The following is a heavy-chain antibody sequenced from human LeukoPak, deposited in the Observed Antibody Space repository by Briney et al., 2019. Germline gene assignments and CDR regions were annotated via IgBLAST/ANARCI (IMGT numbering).Heavy chain of an antibody. J-gene: IGHJ5*02. D-gene: IGHD2-21*02. CDR3: TTEVSLVGGDYDSINWFDP. CDR2: IWYDGSNK. V-gene: IGHV3-33*01. CDR1: GFTFSSYG. Sequence: GGSLRLSCAASGFTFSSYGMHWVRQAPGKGLEWVAVIWYDGSNKYYADSVKGRFTISRDNSKNTLYLQMNSLRAEDTAVYYCTTEVSLVGGDYDSINWFDPWGQGTLVIVSS.